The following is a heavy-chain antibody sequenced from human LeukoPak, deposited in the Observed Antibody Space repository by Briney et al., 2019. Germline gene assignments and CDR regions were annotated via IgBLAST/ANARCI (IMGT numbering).Heavy chain of an antibody. J-gene: IGHJ4*02. Sequence: SETLSLTCTVSGGSISGSSYYWGWIRQPPGKGLEWIGSIYHSGNTYYNPSLKSRVTISVDTSKNQFSLKLSSVTAADTAVYYCARKYCSSASCYSFDYWGQGTLVTVSS. CDR3: ARKYCSSASCYSFDY. V-gene: IGHV4-39*07. CDR1: GGSISGSSYY. CDR2: IYHSGNT. D-gene: IGHD2-2*02.